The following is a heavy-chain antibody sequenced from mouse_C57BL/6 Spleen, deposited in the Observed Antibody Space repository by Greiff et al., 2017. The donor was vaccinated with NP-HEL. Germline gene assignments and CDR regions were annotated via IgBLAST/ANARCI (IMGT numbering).Heavy chain of an antibody. CDR1: GFTFSSYA. Sequence: EVQGVESGGGLVKPGGSLKLSCAASGFTFSSYAMSWVRQTPEKSLEWVATISDGGSYTYYPDNVKGRFTISRANAKNNLYLQISHLKSEDTAMYYCARDRPTAYAMDYWGQGTSVTVSS. D-gene: IGHD1-2*01. CDR2: ISDGGSYT. V-gene: IGHV5-4*01. J-gene: IGHJ4*01. CDR3: ARDRPTAYAMDY.